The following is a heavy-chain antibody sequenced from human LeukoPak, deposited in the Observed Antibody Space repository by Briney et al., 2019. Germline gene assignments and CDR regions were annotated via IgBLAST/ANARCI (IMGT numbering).Heavy chain of an antibody. CDR1: GGSFSGYY. CDR3: ARDRSAYDYDKRWFYYYMDV. Sequence: SETLSLTCAVYGGSFSGYYWSCIRQPPGKGLEWIGEINHSGRTNYNPSLKSRVTISVDTSKNQFSLKLSSVTAADTAVYYCARDRSAYDYDKRWFYYYMDVWGKGTTVTISS. J-gene: IGHJ6*03. D-gene: IGHD5-12*01. CDR2: INHSGRT. V-gene: IGHV4-34*01.